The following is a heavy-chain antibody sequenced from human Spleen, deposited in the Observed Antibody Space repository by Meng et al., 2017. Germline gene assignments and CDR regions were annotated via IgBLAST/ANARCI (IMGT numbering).Heavy chain of an antibody. D-gene: IGHD6-19*01. J-gene: IGHJ6*02. CDR2: IYTSGST. CDR3: ARDPPGRGWYYYYGMDV. Sequence: GQLQESGPGHVKPSETLPLTCIVAGGSISSYYWSWSRQPAGKGLEWIGRIYTSGSTNYNPSLKSRVTMSVDTSKNQFSLKLSSVTAADTAVYYCARDPPGRGWYYYYGMDVWGQGTTVTVSS. CDR1: GGSISSYY. V-gene: IGHV4-4*07.